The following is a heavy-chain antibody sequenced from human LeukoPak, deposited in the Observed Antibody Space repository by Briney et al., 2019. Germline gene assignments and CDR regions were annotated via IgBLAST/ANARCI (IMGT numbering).Heavy chain of an antibody. CDR3: ARDLGRSGSSWYGPGY. CDR2: IKQDGSEK. J-gene: IGHJ4*02. CDR1: GFTFSSYW. Sequence: GGSLRLSCAASGFTFSSYWMSWVRQAPGKGLEWVANIKQDGSEKYYVDSVKGRFTISRDNAKNSLYLQMNSLRAGDTAVYYCARDLGRSGSSWYGPGYWGQGTLVTVSS. V-gene: IGHV3-7*03. D-gene: IGHD6-13*01.